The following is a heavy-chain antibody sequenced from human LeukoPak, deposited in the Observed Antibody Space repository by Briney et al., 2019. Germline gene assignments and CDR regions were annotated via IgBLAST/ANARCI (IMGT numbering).Heavy chain of an antibody. Sequence: GGSLRLSCAASGFTFSSFAMSWVRQAPGKGLEWVSSVSDSDENTYYADSVKGRFTISRDNSKNTLYLQMNSLRAEDTAVYYCARDDGGQGDYWGQGTLVTVSS. CDR3: ARDDGGQGDY. J-gene: IGHJ4*02. CDR1: GFTFSSFA. V-gene: IGHV3-23*01. CDR2: VSDSDENT. D-gene: IGHD2-15*01.